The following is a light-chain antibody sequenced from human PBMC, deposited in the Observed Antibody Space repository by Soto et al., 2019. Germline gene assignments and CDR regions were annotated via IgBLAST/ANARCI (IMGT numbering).Light chain of an antibody. Sequence: QSALTQPASVSGSPGQSITISCTGTSSDVGAYTSVSWYQHHPGKAPKVIIYEVNKRPSGISNRFSGSKSVNTASLTISGLXPDDEAHYYCSSYTSDNRDYVFGTGTKVTVL. CDR3: SSYTSDNRDYV. CDR1: SSDVGAYTS. V-gene: IGLV2-14*01. CDR2: EVN. J-gene: IGLJ1*01.